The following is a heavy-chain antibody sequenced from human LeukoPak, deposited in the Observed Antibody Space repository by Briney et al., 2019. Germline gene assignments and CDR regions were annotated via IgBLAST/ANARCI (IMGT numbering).Heavy chain of an antibody. CDR3: ATDGAGFDT. CDR1: RFTFSNYW. Sequence: GGSLRLSCAASRFTFSNYWMGWVRQAPGKGLEWLSYINIGGTNTHYADSVKGRFTISRDNAKKSLYLEMNNLRAEDTAVYYCATDGAGFDTWGQGVLVTVSS. J-gene: IGHJ5*02. V-gene: IGHV3-11*01. CDR2: INIGGTNT.